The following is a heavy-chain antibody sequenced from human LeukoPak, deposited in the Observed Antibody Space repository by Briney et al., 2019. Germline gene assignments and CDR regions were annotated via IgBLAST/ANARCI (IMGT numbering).Heavy chain of an antibody. CDR2: IDGSGSS. Sequence: SETPSLTCTVSGYSISSGYLWGWIRQPPGKGLEWIGSIDGSGSSYYNPSLKSRVTISVDTSKNQFSLKLSSVTAADTAVYYCARTTEGYCRGRSCYSYYYYMDVWGKGTTVTVSS. D-gene: IGHD2-15*01. J-gene: IGHJ6*03. CDR1: GYSISSGYL. CDR3: ARTTEGYCRGRSCYSYYYYMDV. V-gene: IGHV4-38-2*02.